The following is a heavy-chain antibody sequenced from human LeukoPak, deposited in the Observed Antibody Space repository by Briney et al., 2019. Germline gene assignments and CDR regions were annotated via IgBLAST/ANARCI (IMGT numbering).Heavy chain of an antibody. CDR1: GFIFHDYA. CDR2: ISGDGGST. V-gene: IGHV3-43*02. CDR3: ARESESSGWYDF. D-gene: IGHD3-22*01. J-gene: IGHJ5*01. Sequence: GGSLRLSCAAPGFIFHDYAIHWVRQPPGKGLEWVSLISGDGGSTFYADSVKGRFTISRDNSKNSLYLQMSSLRIEDTALYYCARESESSGWYDFWGQGTLVTVSS.